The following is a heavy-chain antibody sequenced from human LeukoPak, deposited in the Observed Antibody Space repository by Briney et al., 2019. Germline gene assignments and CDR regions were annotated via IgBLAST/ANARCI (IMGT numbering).Heavy chain of an antibody. CDR2: INDSGST. J-gene: IGHJ4*02. CDR1: GGSFSGYY. Sequence: SETLSLTCAVYGGSFSGYYWSWIRQPPGKGLEWIGEINDSGSTNYNPSLKSRVTISVDTSKNQFSLKLSSVTAADTAVYYCARRPRYCSGGSCLSLFDYWGQGTLVTVSS. CDR3: ARRPRYCSGGSCLSLFDY. D-gene: IGHD2-15*01. V-gene: IGHV4-34*01.